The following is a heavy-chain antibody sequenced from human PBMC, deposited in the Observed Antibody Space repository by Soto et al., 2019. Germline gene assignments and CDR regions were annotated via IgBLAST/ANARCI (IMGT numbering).Heavy chain of an antibody. CDR3: VKDLVRSYYGAIYYGMDV. CDR2: IGGSGAST. CDR1: GFTFSSYA. Sequence: LRLSCAASGFTFSSYAMTWVRQAPGKGLEWVSGIGGSGASTYHADSVKGRFSISRDNSKNTLYLQMDSLRAEDTAVYYCVKDLVRSYYGAIYYGMDVWGQGTTVTVSS. D-gene: IGHD1-26*01. V-gene: IGHV3-23*01. J-gene: IGHJ6*02.